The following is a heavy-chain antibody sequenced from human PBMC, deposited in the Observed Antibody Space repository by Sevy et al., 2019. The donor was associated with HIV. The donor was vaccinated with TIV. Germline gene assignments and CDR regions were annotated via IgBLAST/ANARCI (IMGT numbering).Heavy chain of an antibody. CDR2: IIPIFGTA. CDR3: ARDTAAAGGEDWFGP. CDR1: GGTFSSYA. V-gene: IGHV1-69*13. J-gene: IGHJ5*02. Sequence: ASVKVSCKASGGTFSSYAISWVRQAPGQGLEWMGGIIPIFGTANYEQKFQGRVTITADESTSTAYKELGSLRSEDTAVYYCARDTAAAGGEDWFGPWGQGTLVTVSS. D-gene: IGHD6-13*01.